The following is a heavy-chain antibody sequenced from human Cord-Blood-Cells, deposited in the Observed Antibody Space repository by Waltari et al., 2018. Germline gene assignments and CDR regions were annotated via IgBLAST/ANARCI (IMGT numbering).Heavy chain of an antibody. D-gene: IGHD2-15*01. J-gene: IGHJ4*02. CDR1: GGSFSGLY. CDR2: INHSGST. Sequence: QVQLQQWGAGLLKPSETLSLTCAVDGGSFSGLYWSWIRQPPGKGLEWLGEINHSGSTNHHRSPNTRVTLAGAPANPQSSLKLSMLTAAATAAYYCPRGLKCGSYYFDYWGQGTLVTVPS. V-gene: IGHV4-34*01. CDR3: PRGLKCGSYYFDY.